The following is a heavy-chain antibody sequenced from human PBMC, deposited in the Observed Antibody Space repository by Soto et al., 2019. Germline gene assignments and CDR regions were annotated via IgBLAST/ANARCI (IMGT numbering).Heavy chain of an antibody. J-gene: IGHJ5*02. CDR1: GYTFTSYS. CDR2: INAGNGNT. Sequence: GASVNVSCKASGYTFTSYSMHWGRQAPGQRLEWMGWINAGNGNTKYSQKFQGRVTITRDTSASTAYMELSSLRSEDTAVYYCAREYDYIWGSYSVSWGQGTLVTVSS. D-gene: IGHD3-16*01. V-gene: IGHV1-3*01. CDR3: AREYDYIWGSYSVS.